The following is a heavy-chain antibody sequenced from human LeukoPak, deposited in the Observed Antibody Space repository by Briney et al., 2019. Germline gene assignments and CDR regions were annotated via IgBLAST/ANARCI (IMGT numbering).Heavy chain of an antibody. D-gene: IGHD2-21*02. Sequence: TPSETLSLTCSVSNGSISSSRYFWGWIRQPPGKGLEWIGSIDYSGSTYYNPSLKSRVTISVDTSKNHFSLDLSSVTAADTAVYYCARDCGGDCYSGCCNWFDPWGQGTLVTVSS. CDR1: NGSISSSRYF. V-gene: IGHV4-39*07. CDR2: IDYSGST. CDR3: ARDCGGDCYSGCCNWFDP. J-gene: IGHJ5*02.